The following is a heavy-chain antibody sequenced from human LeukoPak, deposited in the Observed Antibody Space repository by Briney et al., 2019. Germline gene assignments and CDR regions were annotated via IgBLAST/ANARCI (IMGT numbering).Heavy chain of an antibody. CDR1: GYTFTGYY. V-gene: IGHV1-2*06. CDR2: INPNSGGT. D-gene: IGHD1-26*01. CDR3: ATMTDPLGELQPGSDY. J-gene: IGHJ4*02. Sequence: ASVKVSCKASGYTFTGYYMHWVRQAPGQGLEWMGRINPNSGGTNYAQKFQGRVAMTRDTSISTAYMELSRLRSDDTAVYYCATMTDPLGELQPGSDYWGQGTLVTVSS.